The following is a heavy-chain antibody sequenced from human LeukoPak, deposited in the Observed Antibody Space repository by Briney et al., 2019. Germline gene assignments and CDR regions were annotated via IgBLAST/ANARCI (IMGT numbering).Heavy chain of an antibody. CDR2: ITGSANNA. Sequence: PGGSLRLPCVASGFTFSNFAMNWVRQSPGKGLEWISTITGSANNAYYSDSVKGRFTISRDNSKNTLYLQMNSLGVADTAVYFCAKDPLWDTCAESWGQGTLVTVSS. CDR3: AKDPLWDTCAES. CDR1: GFTFSNFA. V-gene: IGHV3-23*01. J-gene: IGHJ5*02. D-gene: IGHD1-26*01.